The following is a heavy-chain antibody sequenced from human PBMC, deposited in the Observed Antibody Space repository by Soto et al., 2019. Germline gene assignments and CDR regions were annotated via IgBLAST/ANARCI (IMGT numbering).Heavy chain of an antibody. CDR1: GFTFSSYW. V-gene: IGHV3-7*01. J-gene: IGHJ6*02. D-gene: IGHD3-10*01. Sequence: GGSLRLSCAASGFTFSSYWMSWVRQAPGKGLEWVANIKQDGSEKYYVDSVKGRFTISRDNAKNSLYLQMNSLRAEDTAVYYCARDQPWGYYGSGSYYPIGYYYYGMDVWGQGTTVTVSS. CDR3: ARDQPWGYYGSGSYYPIGYYYYGMDV. CDR2: IKQDGSEK.